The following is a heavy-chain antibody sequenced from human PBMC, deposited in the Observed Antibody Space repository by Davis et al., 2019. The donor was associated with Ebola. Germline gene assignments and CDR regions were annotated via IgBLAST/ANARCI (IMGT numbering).Heavy chain of an antibody. Sequence: GESLKISCAASGFTFSTYSMSWVRQAPGKGLEWVSSISSDSDYIYYADSAKGRFTISRDNAKSSLYLQMNSLRGEDTAVYYCARDRLIDYWGQGTLVTVSS. CDR3: ARDRLIDY. V-gene: IGHV3-21*04. CDR1: GFTFSTYS. CDR2: ISSDSDYI. J-gene: IGHJ4*02.